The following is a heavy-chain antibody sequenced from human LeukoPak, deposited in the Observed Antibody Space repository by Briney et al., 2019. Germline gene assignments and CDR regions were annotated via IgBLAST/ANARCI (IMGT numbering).Heavy chain of an antibody. Sequence: ASVKVSCKASGYTFTSYYMHWVRQAPGQGLEWMGIINPSGGSTSYAQKFQGRVTMTRDMSTSTVYMELSSLRSEDTAVYYCAKEQKERRFGFDYWGQGTLVTVSS. V-gene: IGHV1-46*01. CDR1: GYTFTSYY. J-gene: IGHJ4*02. CDR3: AKEQKERRFGFDY. D-gene: IGHD1-1*01. CDR2: INPSGGST.